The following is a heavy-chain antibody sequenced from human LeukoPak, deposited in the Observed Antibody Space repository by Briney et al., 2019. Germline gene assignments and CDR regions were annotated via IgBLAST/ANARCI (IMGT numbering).Heavy chain of an antibody. CDR1: AGSISSYY. Sequence: SETLSLTCTVSAGSISSYYWSWIRQPPWKGLEFIGYISDSGSTNYNPSLKRRVTISVDTSKNQFSLTLTSVTAADTAVYYCARSLTMYTTASRTYNWFDPWGQGTLVTVSS. J-gene: IGHJ5*02. CDR3: ARSLTMYTTASRTYNWFDP. V-gene: IGHV4-59*01. CDR2: ISDSGST. D-gene: IGHD6-6*01.